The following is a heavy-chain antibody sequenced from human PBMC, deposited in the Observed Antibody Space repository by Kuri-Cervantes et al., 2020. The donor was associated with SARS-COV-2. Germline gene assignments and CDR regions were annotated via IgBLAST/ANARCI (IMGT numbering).Heavy chain of an antibody. CDR1: GGTFSSYA. J-gene: IGHJ3*01. CDR3: ATEGYSIIIWAFAH. D-gene: IGHD3-22*01. V-gene: IGHV1-69*13. Sequence: SVKVSCKASGGTFSSYAISWVRQAPGQGLEWMGGIILIFGTANYAQKFQGRVTITADESTSTAYMELSSLRSEDTAVYYCATEGYSIIIWAFAHWGQGTKVTVSS. CDR2: IILIFGTA.